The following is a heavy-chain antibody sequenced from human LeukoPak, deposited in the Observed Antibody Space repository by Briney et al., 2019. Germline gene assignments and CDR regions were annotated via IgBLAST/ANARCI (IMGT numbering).Heavy chain of an antibody. CDR1: GFTFDDYA. CDR3: AKDSSYGQGAGFDY. V-gene: IGHV3-9*01. CDR2: ISWNSGSI. J-gene: IGHJ4*02. D-gene: IGHD2-8*01. Sequence: PGGSLRLSCAASGFTFDDYAMHWVRQAPGKGLEWVSGISWNSGSIGYADSVKGRFTISRDNAKNSLYLQMNSLRAEDTALYYCAKDSSYGQGAGFDYWGQGTLVTVSS.